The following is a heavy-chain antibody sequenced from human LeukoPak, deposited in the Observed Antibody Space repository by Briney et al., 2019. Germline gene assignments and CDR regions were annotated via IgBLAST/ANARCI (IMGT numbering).Heavy chain of an antibody. D-gene: IGHD3-9*01. CDR1: GFTFSTYW. V-gene: IGHV3-74*03. CDR3: ARDLDWILFDY. Sequence: PGGSLRLSCAASGFTFSTYWMHWVRQAPGKGLLWFARIRPEGTTTAYADSVKGRFTISRDNAKNTLFLQMNNQSDEDTAVYYCARDLDWILFDYWGQGPLVTVSS. J-gene: IGHJ4*02. CDR2: IRPEGTTT.